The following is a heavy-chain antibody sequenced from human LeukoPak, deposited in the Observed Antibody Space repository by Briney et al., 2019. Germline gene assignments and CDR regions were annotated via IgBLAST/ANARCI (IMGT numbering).Heavy chain of an antibody. CDR3: ARERSGGIFDY. J-gene: IGHJ4*02. Sequence: GRSLRLSCAMSGFTFSSYGMHWVRQAPGKGLEWVAVIWYDGSNRYYGDSVKGRFTISRDSSKNTLDLQMNSLRAEDTAVYYCARERSGGIFDYWGQGTLVTVSS. CDR1: GFTFSSYG. V-gene: IGHV3-33*01. CDR2: IWYDGSNR. D-gene: IGHD2-15*01.